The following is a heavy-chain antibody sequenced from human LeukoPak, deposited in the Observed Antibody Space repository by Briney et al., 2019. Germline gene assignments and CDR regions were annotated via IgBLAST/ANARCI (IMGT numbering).Heavy chain of an antibody. CDR2: ISYDGSNK. CDR3: ARPGYSSGWEVGTNWFDP. J-gene: IGHJ5*02. V-gene: IGHV3-30*04. CDR1: GFTFSSYA. Sequence: PGRSLRLSCAASGFTFSSYAMHWVRQAPGKGLEWVAVISYDGSNKYYADSVKGRFTISRDNSKNTLYLQMNSLRAEDTAVYYCARPGYSSGWEVGTNWFDPWGQGTLVTVSS. D-gene: IGHD6-19*01.